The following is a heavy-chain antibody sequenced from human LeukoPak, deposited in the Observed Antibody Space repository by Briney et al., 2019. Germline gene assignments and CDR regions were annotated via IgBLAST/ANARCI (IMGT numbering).Heavy chain of an antibody. J-gene: IGHJ6*02. CDR2: LYSGGNA. D-gene: IGHD1-1*01. CDR3: ARTTGARTFYFNGMDV. Sequence: GGSLRLSCAASEFTVSDNYMSWVRQAPGKGLEWVSILYSGGNAYYTDSVKGRFTISRDNSKNTVYLQMNSLRAGDTAAYFCARTTGARTFYFNGMDVWGQGTTVTVSS. V-gene: IGHV3-53*01. CDR1: EFTVSDNY.